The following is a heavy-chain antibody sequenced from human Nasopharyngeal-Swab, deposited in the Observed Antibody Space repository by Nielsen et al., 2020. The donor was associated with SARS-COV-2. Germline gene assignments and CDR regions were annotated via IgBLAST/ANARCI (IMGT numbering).Heavy chain of an antibody. D-gene: IGHD6-13*01. CDR1: GFTLSHYF. CDR2: ITPSGGAT. Sequence: ASVKVSCKASGFTLSHYFMHWVRQAPGQGLEWMGVITPSGGATNYARKFRGRVTMTRDPSTSTVYLDLSSLKSEDTAVYFCASEPGGMAAPGKHFDPWGQGTLVTVSS. J-gene: IGHJ5*02. CDR3: ASEPGGMAAPGKHFDP. V-gene: IGHV1-46*01.